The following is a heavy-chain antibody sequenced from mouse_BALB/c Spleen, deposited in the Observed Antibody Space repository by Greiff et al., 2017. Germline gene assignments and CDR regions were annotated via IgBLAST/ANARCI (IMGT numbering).Heavy chain of an antibody. CDR2: ILPGSGST. Sequence: VQLQQSGAELMKPGASVKISCKATGYTFSSYWIEWVKQRPGHGLEWIGEILPGSGSTNYNEKFKGKATFTADTSSNTAYMQLSSLTSEDSAVYYCARGYYRYDGAWFAYGGQGTLVTVSA. D-gene: IGHD2-14*01. CDR1: GYTFSSYW. J-gene: IGHJ3*01. CDR3: ARGYYRYDGAWFAY. V-gene: IGHV1-9*01.